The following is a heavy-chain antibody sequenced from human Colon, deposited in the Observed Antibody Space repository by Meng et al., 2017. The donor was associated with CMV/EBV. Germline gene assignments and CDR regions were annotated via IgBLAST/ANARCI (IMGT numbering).Heavy chain of an antibody. J-gene: IGHJ5*02. CDR1: GFTFSSYW. Sequence: GGSLRLSCAASGFTFSSYWMHWVRQAPGKGLEWVSGISGSGGQTYYADSVKGRFTITRDNSENTLYLQMNSLKIDDTAVYYCARGSNAGSYYHQLALNWFDPWGQGTLVTVSS. CDR3: ARGSNAGSYYHQLALNWFDP. D-gene: IGHD3-10*01. CDR2: ISGSGGQT. V-gene: IGHV3-21*04.